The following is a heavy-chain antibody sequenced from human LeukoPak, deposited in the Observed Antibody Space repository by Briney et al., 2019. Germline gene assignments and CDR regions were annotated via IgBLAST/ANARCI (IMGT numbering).Heavy chain of an antibody. CDR1: GFTFSSYA. CDR3: AKDDYYDSSGYLPH. Sequence: GGSLRLSCAASGFTFSSYAMSWVRQAPGKGLEGASAISGSCGSTYYADSVRGRFTISRDNSKNTLYLQMNSLRAEDTAVYYCAKDDYYDSSGYLPHWGQGTLVTVSS. CDR2: ISGSCGST. D-gene: IGHD3-22*01. J-gene: IGHJ4*02. V-gene: IGHV3-23*01.